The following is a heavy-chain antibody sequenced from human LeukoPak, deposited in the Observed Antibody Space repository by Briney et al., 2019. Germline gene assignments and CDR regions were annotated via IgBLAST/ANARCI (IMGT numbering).Heavy chain of an antibody. CDR3: ARDVKDGYNYGRVFDY. V-gene: IGHV3-48*03. CDR2: ISSGGGTV. D-gene: IGHD5-24*01. CDR1: GFTFSTFE. Sequence: SGGSLRLSCAASGFTFSTFEMNWVRQAPGKGLEWVSYISSGGGTVYYADSVKGRFTISRDNAKNSLYLQMNSLRAEDTAVYYCARDVKDGYNYGRVFDYWGQGTLVTVSS. J-gene: IGHJ4*02.